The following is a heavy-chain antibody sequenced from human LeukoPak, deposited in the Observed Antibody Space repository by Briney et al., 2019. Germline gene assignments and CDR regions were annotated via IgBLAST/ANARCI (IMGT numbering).Heavy chain of an antibody. J-gene: IGHJ4*02. CDR3: VREDTPATANY. Sequence: GGSLRLSCAASGLNFANHAMSWVRQTPGKGLEWASAISGGGDITNYADSVTGRFTISRDNSKDTLFLQMHSLRPGDTAVYYCVREDTPATANYWGQGTLVTISS. CDR2: ISGGGDIT. D-gene: IGHD2-21*02. CDR1: GLNFANHA. V-gene: IGHV3-23*01.